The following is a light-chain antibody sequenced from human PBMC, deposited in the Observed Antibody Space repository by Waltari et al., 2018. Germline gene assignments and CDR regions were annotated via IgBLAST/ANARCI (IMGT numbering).Light chain of an antibody. Sequence: DIQLTQSPSFLSASVGDRVTITCRASQGIRTFLAWYQQKPGKAPKVLIYAASTLQSGVPSRFSGSGSGTEFTLTISSLQPEDFATYYCQHLNSYPITFGQGTRLEIK. CDR3: QHLNSYPIT. J-gene: IGKJ5*01. CDR2: AAS. CDR1: QGIRTF. V-gene: IGKV1-9*01.